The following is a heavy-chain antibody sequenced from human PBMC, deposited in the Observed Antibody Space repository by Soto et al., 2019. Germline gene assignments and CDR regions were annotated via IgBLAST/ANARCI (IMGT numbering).Heavy chain of an antibody. CDR2: IYYSGST. Sequence: QVQLQESGPGLVKPSETLSLTCTVSGGSISSYYWSWIRQPPGKGLEWIGYIYYSGSTNYNPSLKSRGTLSVDTSKNQFSLKLSSVTAADTAVYYWARRYGRAFDYWGQGTLVTVSS. J-gene: IGHJ4*02. CDR1: GGSISSYY. V-gene: IGHV4-59*08. CDR3: ARRYGRAFDY. D-gene: IGHD1-1*01.